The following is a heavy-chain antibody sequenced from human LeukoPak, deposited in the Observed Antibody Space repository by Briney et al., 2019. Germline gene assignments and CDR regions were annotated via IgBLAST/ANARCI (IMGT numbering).Heavy chain of an antibody. V-gene: IGHV3-23*01. CDR1: GFTFSSYA. CDR3: TQQRADYFDY. Sequence: GGSLRLSCAASGFTFSSYAMSWVRQAPGKGLECVSAISGSGGSTYYADSVKGRFTISRDNSKNTLYLQMNSLRAEDTAVYYCTQQRADYFDYWGQGTLVTVSS. D-gene: IGHD6-13*01. CDR2: ISGSGGST. J-gene: IGHJ4*02.